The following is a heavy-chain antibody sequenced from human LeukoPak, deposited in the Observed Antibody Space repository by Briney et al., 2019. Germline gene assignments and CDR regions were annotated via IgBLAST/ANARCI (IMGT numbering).Heavy chain of an antibody. D-gene: IGHD6-6*01. CDR2: IKQGGSEA. Sequence: GGSLRLSCAASGFTFRTYWMSWVRQAPGKGLEWVASIKQGGSEAYYVVSVKGRFTISRDNAMNSFFLQMNSLRAEHTAIYYCARLIGDRTIYDYWGQGTLVTVSS. CDR1: GFTFRTYW. CDR3: ARLIGDRTIYDY. V-gene: IGHV3-7*01. J-gene: IGHJ4*02.